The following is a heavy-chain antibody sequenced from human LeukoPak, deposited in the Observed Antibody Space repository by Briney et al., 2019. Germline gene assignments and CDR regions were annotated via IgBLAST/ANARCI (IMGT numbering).Heavy chain of an antibody. Sequence: ASVKVSCKASGYTFTSYGISWVRQAPGQGLEWMGWISAYNGNTNYAQKLQGRVTMTTDTSTSTAYMELRSLRSDDTAVYYCARDRIWAGGWPRYYYYYYMDVWGKGTTVTVSS. CDR2: ISAYNGNT. D-gene: IGHD5-12*01. J-gene: IGHJ6*03. CDR3: ARDRIWAGGWPRYYYYYYMDV. V-gene: IGHV1-18*01. CDR1: GYTFTSYG.